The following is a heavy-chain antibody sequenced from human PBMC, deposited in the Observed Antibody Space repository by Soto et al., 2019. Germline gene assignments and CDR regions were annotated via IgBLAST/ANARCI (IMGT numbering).Heavy chain of an antibody. Sequence: ASVKVSCKASRYTFTTYAMHWVRQAPGQRLEWMGWINAGNGNTKYSQKFQGRVTITRDTSANTAYMELSSLRSEDTAVYYCATEPEYYYGMDVWGQGTTVTAP. V-gene: IGHV1-3*01. CDR3: ATEPEYYYGMDV. J-gene: IGHJ6*02. D-gene: IGHD3-10*01. CDR1: RYTFTTYA. CDR2: INAGNGNT.